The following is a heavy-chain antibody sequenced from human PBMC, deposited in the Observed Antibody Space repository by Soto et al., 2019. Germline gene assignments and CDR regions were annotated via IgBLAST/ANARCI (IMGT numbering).Heavy chain of an antibody. CDR1: GFTFSSYV. Sequence: EVQLLESGGGLVQPGGSLRLSCAPSGFTFSSYVMSWVRQAPGKGLEWVSGISDSGGTTYYADSVKGRFTISRDNSKNTLYLQMNSLRAEDTAVYYCAKGPIGFYGMDVWGQGTTVTVSS. J-gene: IGHJ6*02. D-gene: IGHD2-15*01. CDR3: AKGPIGFYGMDV. CDR2: ISDSGGTT. V-gene: IGHV3-23*01.